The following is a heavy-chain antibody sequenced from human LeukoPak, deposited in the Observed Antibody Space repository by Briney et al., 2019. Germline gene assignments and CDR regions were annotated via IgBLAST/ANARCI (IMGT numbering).Heavy chain of an antibody. CDR3: AKAGIAAAADDY. CDR1: GGTFSSYA. V-gene: IGHV1-18*01. Sequence: ASVKVSCKASGGTFSSYAISWVRQAPGQGLEWMGWISAYNGNTNYAQKLQGRVTMTTDTSTSTAYMELRSLRSDDTAVYYCAKAGIAAAADDYWGQGTLVTVSS. D-gene: IGHD6-13*01. CDR2: ISAYNGNT. J-gene: IGHJ4*02.